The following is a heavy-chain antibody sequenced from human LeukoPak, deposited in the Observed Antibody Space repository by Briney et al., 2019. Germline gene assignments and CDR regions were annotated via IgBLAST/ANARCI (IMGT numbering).Heavy chain of an antibody. D-gene: IGHD5-18*01. CDR3: ARDGYESWFDP. CDR2: ISSSSSTI. J-gene: IGHJ5*02. CDR1: GFTFSSYS. Sequence: PGGSLRLSCAASGFTFSSYSMNWVRQAPGKGLEWVSYISSSSSTIYYADSVKGRFTISRDNAKNSLYLQMNSLRAEDTAVYYCARDGYESWFDPWGQGTLVTVSS. V-gene: IGHV3-48*04.